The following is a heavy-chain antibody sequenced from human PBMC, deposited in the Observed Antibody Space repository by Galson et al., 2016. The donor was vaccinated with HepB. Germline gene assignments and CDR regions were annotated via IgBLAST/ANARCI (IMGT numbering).Heavy chain of an antibody. J-gene: IGHJ2*01. V-gene: IGHV4-34*01. Sequence: ETLSLTCSVYGGSFSGYSWSWIRQPPGKGLEWIGEVDHNGGTNFNPSLKSRVTISLDTSKNQFSLKLSSVTAADTAVYYCAREDCYFDLWGRGTLVTVSS. CDR3: AREDCYFDL. CDR2: VDHNGGT. CDR1: GGSFSGYS.